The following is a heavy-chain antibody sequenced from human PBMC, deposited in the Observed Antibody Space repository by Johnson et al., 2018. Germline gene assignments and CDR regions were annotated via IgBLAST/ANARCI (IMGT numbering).Heavy chain of an antibody. CDR3: AKAATTVVRDAEYFQN. CDR2: ISYDGTNK. D-gene: IGHD4-17*01. Sequence: QVQLVESGGGVVQLGRSLRLSCAASGFPFNAYGMHLVRKAPGKGLEWVAVISYDGTNKYYVDSVKGRFTISRDNSKNTLYLQMNSLRAEDTAVYYCAKAATTVVRDAEYFQNGGQGAVGTVSA. V-gene: IGHV3-30*18. J-gene: IGHJ1*01. CDR1: GFPFNAYG.